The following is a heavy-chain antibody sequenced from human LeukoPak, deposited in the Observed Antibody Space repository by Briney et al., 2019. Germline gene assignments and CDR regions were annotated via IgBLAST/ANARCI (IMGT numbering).Heavy chain of an antibody. CDR3: APIAAAGTGRYMYV. J-gene: IGHJ6*03. CDR2: ISGSGGST. CDR1: GFTFSSYA. D-gene: IGHD6-13*01. Sequence: GGSLRLSCAASGFTFSSYAMSWVRQAPGKGLEWVSAISGSGGSTYYADSVKGRFTISRDNSKNTLYLQMNSLRAEDTAVYYCAPIAAAGTGRYMYVWGKGTTVTVSS. V-gene: IGHV3-23*01.